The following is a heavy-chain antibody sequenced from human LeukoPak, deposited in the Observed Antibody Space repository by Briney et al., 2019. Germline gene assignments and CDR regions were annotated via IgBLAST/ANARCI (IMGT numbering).Heavy chain of an antibody. V-gene: IGHV4-59*01. CDR2: IYYSGST. D-gene: IGHD6-13*01. J-gene: IGHJ6*03. CDR3: ARGGYSLWEGISMDV. Sequence: SETLSLTCTVSGGSISSYYWSWIRQPPGEGLEWIGYIYYSGSTNYNPSLKSRVTISVDTSKNQFSLKLSSVTAADTAVYYCARGGYSLWEGISMDVWGKGTTVIVSS. CDR1: GGSISSYY.